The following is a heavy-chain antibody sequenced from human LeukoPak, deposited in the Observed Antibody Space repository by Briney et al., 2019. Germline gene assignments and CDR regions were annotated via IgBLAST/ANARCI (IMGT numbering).Heavy chain of an antibody. Sequence: SETLSLTCTVSGRSISSYYWSWIRQPPAKGLEWIGYSYYFWSTNYNPSLKSRVTISVDTSKNQFSLKLSSVTAADTAVYYCARARNFDWPSCDYWGQGTLVTVSS. CDR3: ARARNFDWPSCDY. J-gene: IGHJ4*02. CDR2: SYYFWST. V-gene: IGHV4-59*01. D-gene: IGHD3-9*01. CDR1: GRSISSYY.